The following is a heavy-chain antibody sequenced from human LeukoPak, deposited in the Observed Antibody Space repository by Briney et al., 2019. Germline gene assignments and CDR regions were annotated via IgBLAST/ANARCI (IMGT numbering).Heavy chain of an antibody. V-gene: IGHV4-59*08. Sequence: PSETLSLTCTVSGGSISPYYWSWIRQPPGKGLEWIGYIFCTGSTNYNPSLTSRVTMSVDTSKNQFSLKLSSVTAADTAVYYCARNGYTYGPFDYWGQGTQVTVSS. J-gene: IGHJ4*02. CDR2: IFCTGST. CDR3: ARNGYTYGPFDY. CDR1: GGSISPYY. D-gene: IGHD5-18*01.